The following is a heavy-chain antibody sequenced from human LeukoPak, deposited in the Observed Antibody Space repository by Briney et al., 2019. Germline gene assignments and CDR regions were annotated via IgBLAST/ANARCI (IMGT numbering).Heavy chain of an antibody. CDR2: ISSGSSTI. V-gene: IGHV3-48*02. D-gene: IGHD6-19*01. Sequence: GGSLRLSCAASGFTFSTYSMNWVRQAPGKGLEWRSYISSGSSTIYYADSVKGRFNISRDNAKSSLYLQMNSLRDEDTAVYYCAKSSGWFLDYWGQGTLVTVSS. CDR3: AKSSGWFLDY. CDR1: GFTFSTYS. J-gene: IGHJ4*02.